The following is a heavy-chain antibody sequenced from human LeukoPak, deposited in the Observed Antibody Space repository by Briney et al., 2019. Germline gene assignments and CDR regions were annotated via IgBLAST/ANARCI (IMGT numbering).Heavy chain of an antibody. CDR3: ARERGYNYGYSGYYDQ. V-gene: IGHV3-48*03. D-gene: IGHD5-18*01. CDR1: GFTFSDFE. J-gene: IGHJ4*02. Sequence: GGSLRLSCAASGFTFSDFEMNWVRQAPGKGLEWISYISTSGASTYYADSVKGRFTVSRDNAKNSMFLRMDTLRADDTAVYYCARERGYNYGYSGYYDQWGQGILVTVSS. CDR2: ISTSGAST.